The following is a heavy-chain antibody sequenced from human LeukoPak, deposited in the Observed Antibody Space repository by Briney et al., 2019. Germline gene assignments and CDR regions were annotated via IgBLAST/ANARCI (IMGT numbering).Heavy chain of an antibody. D-gene: IGHD1-1*01. CDR3: ARGPPTAQYFQH. J-gene: IGHJ1*01. CDR1: GYTFTRYG. V-gene: IGHV1-8*03. CDR2: INPSSGNT. Sequence: ASVKVSCKASGYTFTRYGMNWVRQAPGQGLEWMGWINPSSGNTGYAQKFQGRITITRNTSISTVYMELSSLRSEDTAVYYCARGPPTAQYFQHWGQGTLVTVSS.